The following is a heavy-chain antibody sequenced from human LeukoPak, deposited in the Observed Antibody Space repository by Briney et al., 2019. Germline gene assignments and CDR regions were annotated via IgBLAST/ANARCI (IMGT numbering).Heavy chain of an antibody. J-gene: IGHJ5*01. D-gene: IGHD3-22*01. CDR3: AKDRPNFHENSGHYYRRDGDS. Sequence: GGSLTLSCQASGFTFYMYAMSWVRQAPGKGLEWVASMCGTAGCTFYPDSVKGRFTISRDNSKNVLYLRMNSLTAEDTAIYYCAKDRPNFHENSGHYYRRDGDSWGQGTLVTVSS. CDR1: GFTFYMYA. V-gene: IGHV3-23*01. CDR2: MCGTAGCT.